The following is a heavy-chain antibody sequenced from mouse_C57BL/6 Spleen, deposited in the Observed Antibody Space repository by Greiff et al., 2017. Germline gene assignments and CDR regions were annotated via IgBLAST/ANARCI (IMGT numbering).Heavy chain of an antibody. Sequence: VQLKESGPGLAKPSQSLSLSCSVSGYSITSDYWNWIRKFPGNKLEYMGYISYSGSTYYNPSLKSRISITRDTTKNQYYLQLNSVTTEDTSTYYCARFYDGYAMDYWGQGTSVTVSS. J-gene: IGHJ4*01. D-gene: IGHD2-3*01. CDR2: ISYSGST. CDR1: GYSITSDY. CDR3: ARFYDGYAMDY. V-gene: IGHV3-8*01.